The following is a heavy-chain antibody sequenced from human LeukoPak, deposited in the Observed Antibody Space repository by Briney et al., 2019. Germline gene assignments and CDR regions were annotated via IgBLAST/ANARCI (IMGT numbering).Heavy chain of an antibody. J-gene: IGHJ4*02. D-gene: IGHD3-10*01. CDR3: AREKDYYGSRSYYGY. CDR1: GYTFTGYY. CDR2: INPNSGGT. V-gene: IGHV1-2*02. Sequence: ASVKVSCMASGYTFTGYYMHWVRQAPGQGLDWMGWINPNSGGTNYAQKFQGRVTMTRDTSISTAYMELSRLRSDDTAVYYCAREKDYYGSRSYYGYWGQGTLVTVSS.